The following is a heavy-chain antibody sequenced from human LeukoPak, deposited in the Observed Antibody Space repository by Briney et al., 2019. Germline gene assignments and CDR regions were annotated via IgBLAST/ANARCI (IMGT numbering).Heavy chain of an antibody. CDR1: GFTVSSNY. J-gene: IGHJ6*03. CDR3: ATGIAARRRYYYYYMDG. V-gene: IGHV3-66*02. D-gene: IGHD6-6*01. Sequence: GGSLRLSCAASGFTVSSNYMSWVRQAPGKGLEWVSVIYSGGSTYYADSVKGRFTISRDNSKNTLYLQMNSLRAEDTAVYYCATGIAARRRYYYYYMDGWGKGTTVTVSS. CDR2: IYSGGST.